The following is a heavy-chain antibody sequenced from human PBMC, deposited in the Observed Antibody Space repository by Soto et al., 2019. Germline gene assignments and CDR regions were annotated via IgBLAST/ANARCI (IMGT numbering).Heavy chain of an antibody. V-gene: IGHV3-53*04. CDR1: GFTVSSNY. Sequence: EVQLVESGGGLVQPGGSLRLSCAASGFTVSSNYMSWVRQAPGKGLEWVSVIYSGGSTYYADSVKGRFTISRHNSKNTLYLQMNSLRAEDAAVYYCARELLIAVAGWYFDLWGRGTLVTVSS. D-gene: IGHD6-19*01. CDR2: IYSGGST. CDR3: ARELLIAVAGWYFDL. J-gene: IGHJ2*01.